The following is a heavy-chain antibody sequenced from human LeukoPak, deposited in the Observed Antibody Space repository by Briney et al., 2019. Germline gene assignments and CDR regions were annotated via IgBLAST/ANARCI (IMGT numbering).Heavy chain of an antibody. J-gene: IGHJ6*03. V-gene: IGHV3-74*01. CDR3: AKDRCSNGIGCYYYYMDV. D-gene: IGHD2-8*01. CDR1: GFTFSRYW. Sequence: GGSLRLSCAASGFTFSRYWMHWVRQAPGKGLVWVSYINSDGSTTTYADSVKGRFTISRDNAKNTLYLQMNSLRAEDTAVYSCAKDRCSNGIGCYYYYMDVWGKGTTVTISS. CDR2: INSDGSTT.